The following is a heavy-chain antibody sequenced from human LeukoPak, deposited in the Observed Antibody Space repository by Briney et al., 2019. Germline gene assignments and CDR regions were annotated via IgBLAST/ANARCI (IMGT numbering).Heavy chain of an antibody. CDR3: TTSHSGSYFGDY. J-gene: IGHJ4*02. Sequence: GGSFRLSCKASEFTFSNAWMSWVRQAPGKGRDWVGRIKSKTDGGTTDYAAPVKGRFTISRDDSKNTLYLQMNSLKTEDTAVYYCTTSHSGSYFGDYWGQGTLVTVSS. D-gene: IGHD1-26*01. V-gene: IGHV3-15*01. CDR1: EFTFSNAW. CDR2: IKSKTDGGTT.